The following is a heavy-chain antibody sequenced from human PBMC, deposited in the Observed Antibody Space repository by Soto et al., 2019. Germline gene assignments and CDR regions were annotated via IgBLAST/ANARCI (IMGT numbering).Heavy chain of an antibody. CDR1: GFTFSRHG. Sequence: QVRLVESGGGVVQPGRSLRLSCAASGFTFSRHGMHWVRQAPGKGLEWVADIAYDGNSENYADSVKGRFTISRDNSKNTLDLQMNSLRAEDTAVYFFTNAVGNGWEPWENFFKKWGQGTMGTVSS. CDR3: TNAVGNGWEPWENFFKK. J-gene: IGHJ4*02. CDR2: IAYDGNSE. V-gene: IGHV3-30*18. D-gene: IGHD1-26*01.